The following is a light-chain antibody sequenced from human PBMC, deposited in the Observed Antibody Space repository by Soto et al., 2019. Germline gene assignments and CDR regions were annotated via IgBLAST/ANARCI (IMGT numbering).Light chain of an antibody. CDR2: SVS. CDR3: QHYGYSQWT. V-gene: IGKV3-20*01. J-gene: IGKJ1*01. CDR1: QSVSSIY. Sequence: EIVLTQSPGTLSLSPGERATLSCRASQSVSSIYLAWFQQKPGQAPTLLIYSVSTRATGIPDRFSGSGSGTDFTLTISRLEPEDSAVYFCQHYGYSQWTFGQGTKVDIK.